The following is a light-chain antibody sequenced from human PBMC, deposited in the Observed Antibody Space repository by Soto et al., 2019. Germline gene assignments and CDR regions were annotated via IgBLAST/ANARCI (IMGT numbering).Light chain of an antibody. CDR1: SSDIGGYNY. V-gene: IGLV2-14*01. J-gene: IGLJ1*01. CDR3: SSYTSRGTLCV. Sequence: QSALTQPASVCGSPGQWSTVSCTGTSSDIGGYNYVSWYQRHPGKDPKLRVYEVTNRPPGVSDGFSGSKSGNTATLTNAGRQADDEGYYYCSSYTSRGTLCVLGTGTNDTV. CDR2: EVT.